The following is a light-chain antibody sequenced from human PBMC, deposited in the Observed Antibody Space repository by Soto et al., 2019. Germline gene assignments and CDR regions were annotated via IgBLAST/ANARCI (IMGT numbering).Light chain of an antibody. J-gene: IGKJ5*01. CDR3: QQYEIYPIT. CDR1: QSNNSW. Sequence: DIQMTQSPSTLSASVGDRVTITCRASQSNNSWLAWYQQKPGKAPKLLIYKASSLESGVPSRFSGSGSGTEFTLTISSLQPDDFAAYYCQQYEIYPITFGQGTRLEIK. V-gene: IGKV1-5*03. CDR2: KAS.